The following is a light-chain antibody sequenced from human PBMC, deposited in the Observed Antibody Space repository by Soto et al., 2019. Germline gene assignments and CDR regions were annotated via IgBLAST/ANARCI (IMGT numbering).Light chain of an antibody. CDR3: QKYYPPPIT. V-gene: IGKV4-1*01. CDR2: WAS. Sequence: DIVMTQSPDSLAVSLGERATINCKSSQSVLYTSNNKNCLAWYQQKPGQPPELLIYWASTREPGVPDRFRGSGSGTDLTLTIRRLQAEDAGVYYCQKYYPPPITFGGGTKVEIK. CDR1: QSVLYTSNNKNC. J-gene: IGKJ4*01.